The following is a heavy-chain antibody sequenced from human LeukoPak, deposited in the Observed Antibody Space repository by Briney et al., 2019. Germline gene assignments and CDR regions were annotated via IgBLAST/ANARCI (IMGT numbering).Heavy chain of an antibody. J-gene: IGHJ5*02. CDR2: IYSGGST. CDR3: ARDSSGYNTWFDP. V-gene: IGHV3-53*01. Sequence: PGGSLRLSCAASGFTVSSNYMSWVRQAPGKGLEWVSVIYSGGSTYYADSVKGRFTISRDNSKNTLYLQMNSLRAKDTAVYYCARDSSGYNTWFDPWGQGTLVTVSS. CDR1: GFTVSSNY. D-gene: IGHD3-22*01.